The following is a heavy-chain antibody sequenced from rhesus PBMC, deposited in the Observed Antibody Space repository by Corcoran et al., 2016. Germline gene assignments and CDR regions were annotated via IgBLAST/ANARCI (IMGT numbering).Heavy chain of an antibody. CDR1: GYSISSGYY. D-gene: IGHD1-44*02. CDR3: ARHGAVGAKDYFDY. V-gene: IGHV4-99*01. Sequence: QVQLQESGPGLVKPSETLSLTCAVSGYSISSGYYWGWIRQPPGKGLEYIGYISGSSGSTYYHPSHKWRVTMSKDTAKNQCSLKLSSGTAADTAVYYCARHGAVGAKDYFDYWGQGVLVTVSS. CDR2: ISGSSGST. J-gene: IGHJ4*01.